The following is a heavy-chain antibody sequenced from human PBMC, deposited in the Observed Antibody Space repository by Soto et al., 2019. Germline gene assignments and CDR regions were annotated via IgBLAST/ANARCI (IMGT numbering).Heavy chain of an antibody. CDR1: GGSVSSGSYY. D-gene: IGHD2-15*01. Sequence: SETLSLTCTVSGGSVSSGSYYWSWIRQPPGKGLEWFGYIYYSVSTNYNPSLKSRVTISVDTSKNQFSLKLSSVTAAATAVYYCARGASLGYCSGGSCYSHFSWFDPWGQGTLVTVSS. V-gene: IGHV4-61*01. J-gene: IGHJ5*02. CDR2: IYYSVST. CDR3: ARGASLGYCSGGSCYSHFSWFDP.